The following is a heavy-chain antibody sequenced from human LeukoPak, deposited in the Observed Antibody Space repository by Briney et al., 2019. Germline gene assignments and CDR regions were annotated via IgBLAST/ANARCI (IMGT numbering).Heavy chain of an antibody. CDR1: GFTFSSYS. V-gene: IGHV3-21*01. D-gene: IGHD2-2*01. Sequence: GGSLRLSCAASGFTFSSYSMNWVRQAPGKGLEWVSSISSSSSYIYYADSVKGRFTISRDNTKNSLYLQMNSLRAEDTAVYYCARDRGDIVVVPAAIREAYYYYYTDFWGKGTTVTVSS. J-gene: IGHJ6*03. CDR2: ISSSSSYI. CDR3: ARDRGDIVVVPAAIREAYYYYYTDF.